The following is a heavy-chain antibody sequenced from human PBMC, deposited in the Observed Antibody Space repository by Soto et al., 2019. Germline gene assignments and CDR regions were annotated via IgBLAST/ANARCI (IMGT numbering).Heavy chain of an antibody. CDR3: ARARRDGARFDP. Sequence: SETLSLTCTVSGCSISSDDYYWSWIRQPPGKGLEGIGYIYYSGSNYYNPALKRGAIISVDTSKNQFSLKLSSVPAADTAVYYGARARRDGARFDPWGQGTLVTVSS. CDR1: GCSISSDDYY. D-gene: IGHD2-21*01. V-gene: IGHV4-30-4*01. J-gene: IGHJ5*02. CDR2: IYYSGSN.